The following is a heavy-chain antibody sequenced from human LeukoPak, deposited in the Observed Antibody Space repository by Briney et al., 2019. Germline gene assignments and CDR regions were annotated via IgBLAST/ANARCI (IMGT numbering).Heavy chain of an antibody. CDR3: ANLPYSGSPVDY. Sequence: GGSLRLSCAASGFTVSSNYMSWVRQAPGKGLEWVSVIYSGGSTYYADSVKGRFTISRDNSKNTLYLQMNSLRAEDTAVYYCANLPYSGSPVDYWGQGTLVTVSS. J-gene: IGHJ4*02. D-gene: IGHD2-21*01. CDR1: GFTVSSNY. CDR2: IYSGGST. V-gene: IGHV3-53*01.